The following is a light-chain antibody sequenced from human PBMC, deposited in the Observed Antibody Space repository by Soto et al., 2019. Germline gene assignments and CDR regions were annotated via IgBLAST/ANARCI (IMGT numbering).Light chain of an antibody. CDR3: QQYGSSGT. V-gene: IGKV3-20*01. J-gene: IGKJ1*01. CDR1: QSVSSSY. CDR2: GAS. Sequence: EILFTQSPGTLSLSPGERGTLSCRASQSVSSSYLAWYQQKPGKAPRLLIYGASSRATGIPDRLSGSGSGTDFTLTIRRLEPEDFAVYYCQQYGSSGTFGQGTKVDIK.